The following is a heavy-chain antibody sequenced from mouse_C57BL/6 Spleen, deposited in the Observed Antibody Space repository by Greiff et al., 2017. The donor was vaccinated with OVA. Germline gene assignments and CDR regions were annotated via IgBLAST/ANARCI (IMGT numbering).Heavy chain of an antibody. CDR2: IYPGNSDT. Sequence: EVQLQQSGTVLARPGASVKMSCKTSGYTFTSYWMHWVKQRPGQGLEWIGAIYPGNSDTSYNQKFKGKAKLTAVTSACTAYMELSSLTNEDSAVYYCTLTTVVAHFDYWGQGTTLTVSS. D-gene: IGHD1-1*01. V-gene: IGHV1-5*01. CDR3: TLTTVVAHFDY. CDR1: GYTFTSYW. J-gene: IGHJ2*01.